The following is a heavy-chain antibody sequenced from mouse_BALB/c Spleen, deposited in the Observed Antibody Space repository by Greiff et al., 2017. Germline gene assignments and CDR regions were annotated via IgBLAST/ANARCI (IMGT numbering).Heavy chain of an antibody. D-gene: IGHD1-1*01. CDR3: ARDYYYGSSYYFDY. CDR2: IDPANGNT. J-gene: IGHJ2*01. CDR1: GFNIKDTY. Sequence: EVQLQQSGAELVKPGASVKLSCTASGFNIKDTYMHWVKQRPEQGLEWIGRIDPANGNTKYDPKFQGKATITADTSSNTAYLQLSSLTSEDTAVYYCARDYYYGSSYYFDYGGQGTTLTVSS. V-gene: IGHV14-3*02.